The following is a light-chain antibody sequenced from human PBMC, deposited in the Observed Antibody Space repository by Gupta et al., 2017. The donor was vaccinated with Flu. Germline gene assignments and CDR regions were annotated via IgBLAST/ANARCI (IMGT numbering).Light chain of an antibody. CDR3: QQHSYRRT. J-gene: IGKJ4*02. V-gene: IGKV3-11*01. CDR2: DAS. CDR1: QSGSSY. Sequence: PATLASSPEEIATPSCRARQSGSSYSSCYQQTPGDATLLLYYDASNRATVIPAMCSSSASGTYSILTISSLSPEFVAFYYCQQHSYRRTFGGGTKVEIK.